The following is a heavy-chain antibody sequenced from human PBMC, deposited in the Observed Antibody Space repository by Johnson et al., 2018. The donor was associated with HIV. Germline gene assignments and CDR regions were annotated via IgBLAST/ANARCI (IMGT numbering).Heavy chain of an antibody. D-gene: IGHD3-22*01. CDR3: VRVAYYYDWSVCSAFDS. CDR1: GFTFDDYA. Sequence: VQLVESGGGVVRPGGSLRVSCEASGFTFDDYAMSWVRQPPGKGLEWVSGINWNGGSTGYADSVKGRSTISRENAKNALYLKMNSLRAEETGVYYCVRVAYYYDWSVCSAFDSWGQGTMVTVSS. V-gene: IGHV3-20*04. CDR2: INWNGGST. J-gene: IGHJ3*02.